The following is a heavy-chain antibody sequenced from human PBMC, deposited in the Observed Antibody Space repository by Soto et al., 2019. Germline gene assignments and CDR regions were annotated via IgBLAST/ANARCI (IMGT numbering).Heavy chain of an antibody. CDR3: LNMALRFVDWSYLDS. CDR1: AFTLDEYA. Sequence: SLRLSCTASAFTLDEYAMHWVRQAPGKGLEWVSSISWNSGRKVYADSVKGRFTVSRDNAKNSLYLQMKSLRREDTAVYYCLNMALRFVDWSYLDSWGRGSLVTASS. CDR2: ISWNSGRK. J-gene: IGHJ4*02. D-gene: IGHD3-3*01. V-gene: IGHV3-9*01.